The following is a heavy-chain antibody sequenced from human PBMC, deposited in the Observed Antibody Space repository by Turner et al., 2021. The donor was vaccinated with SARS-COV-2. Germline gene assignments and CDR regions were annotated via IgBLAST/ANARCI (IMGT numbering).Heavy chain of an antibody. CDR1: GFTFTNYP. J-gene: IGHJ4*02. Sequence: VQLMESGGGVVQPGTSLTLSCVASGFTFTNYPFHWVRQAPGKGLEWVAVVPYDGIHQSYADSVKGRFIISRDNSKNTLYLQMNSLRAEDTAVYYCAGIEWLLLSYWGQGTLVTVSS. D-gene: IGHD3-22*01. CDR2: VPYDGIHQ. V-gene: IGHV3-30-3*01. CDR3: AGIEWLLLSY.